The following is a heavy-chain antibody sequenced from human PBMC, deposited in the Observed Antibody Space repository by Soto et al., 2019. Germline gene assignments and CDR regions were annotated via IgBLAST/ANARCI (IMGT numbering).Heavy chain of an antibody. Sequence: QVQLVQSGAEVKKPGSSVKVSCKASGGTFRSYSISWVRQAPGQGLEWMGGIIPIFDITNYAQKFQGRVTITADESTSTAYMELSRLGSDYTAVYYCARPDEGGYSSNHYYCYALDVWGQGTTVTV. CDR2: IIPIFDIT. D-gene: IGHD3-22*01. J-gene: IGHJ6*02. V-gene: IGHV1-69*01. CDR3: ARPDEGGYSSNHYYCYALDV. CDR1: GGTFRSYS.